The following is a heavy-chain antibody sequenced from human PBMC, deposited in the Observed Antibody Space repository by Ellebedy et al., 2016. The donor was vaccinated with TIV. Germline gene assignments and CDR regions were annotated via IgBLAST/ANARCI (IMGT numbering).Heavy chain of an antibody. CDR3: ASLTIPGGSDF. V-gene: IGHV4-61*02. D-gene: IGHD3-3*01. J-gene: IGHJ4*02. Sequence: SETLSLXCTVSGASINSGAYYWSWIRQPAGKGLEWIGRIYTSGSAIYSPSLKSRVTMSVDMSKNHFSLELSSVTAADTAVYYCASLTIPGGSDFWGQGTLVTVSS. CDR1: GASINSGAYY. CDR2: IYTSGSA.